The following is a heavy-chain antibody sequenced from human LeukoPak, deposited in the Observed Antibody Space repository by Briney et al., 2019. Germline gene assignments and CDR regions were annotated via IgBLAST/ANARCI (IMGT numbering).Heavy chain of an antibody. CDR1: GFTFSSYE. CDR3: ARDTFGGVIVSLDDPFDI. Sequence: GGSLRLSCAASGFTFSSYEMNWVRQAPGKGLEWVSYISSSGSTIYYADSVKGRFTISRDNAKNSLYLQMNSLRAEDTAVYYCARDTFGGVIVSLDDPFDIWGQGTMVTVSS. D-gene: IGHD3-16*02. V-gene: IGHV3-48*03. J-gene: IGHJ3*02. CDR2: ISSSGSTI.